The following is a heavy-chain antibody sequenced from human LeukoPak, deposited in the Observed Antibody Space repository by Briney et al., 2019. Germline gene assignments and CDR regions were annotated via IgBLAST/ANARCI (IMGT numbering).Heavy chain of an antibody. D-gene: IGHD3-16*01. Sequence: PSETLSLTCSVSGGSISGSDYYWGWIRQPPGKGLEWIGNVYYDGTTYYKSSLKSRVTISVETSKNQFSLKMTSVTAADTAVYYCGRQKVMPGYSNYWGQGILVTVSS. CDR1: GGSISGSDYY. V-gene: IGHV4-39*01. CDR3: GRQKVMPGYSNY. J-gene: IGHJ4*02. CDR2: VYYDGTT.